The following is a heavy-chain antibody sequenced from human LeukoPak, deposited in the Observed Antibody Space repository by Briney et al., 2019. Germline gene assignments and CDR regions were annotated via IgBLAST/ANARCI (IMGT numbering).Heavy chain of an antibody. CDR2: MSPNSGDT. CDR3: ARGPPNWGYDY. D-gene: IGHD7-27*01. V-gene: IGHV1-8*01. CDR1: GYTFTSYD. Sequence: ASVKVSCKASGYTFTSYDLNWVRQATGQRPEWMGWMSPNSGDTGYAQKFQDRVTMTRNTSISTAYMELSSLRSDDTAVYYCARGPPNWGYDYWGLGTLVTVSS. J-gene: IGHJ4*02.